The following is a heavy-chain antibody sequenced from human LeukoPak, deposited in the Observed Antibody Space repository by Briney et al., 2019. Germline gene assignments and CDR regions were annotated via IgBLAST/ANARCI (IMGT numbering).Heavy chain of an antibody. CDR1: GFTFSDYY. D-gene: IGHD3-10*01. CDR2: ISSSGTTI. CDR3: ASLRGVNR. J-gene: IGHJ4*02. V-gene: IGHV3-11*01. Sequence: PGGSLRLSCAASGFTFSDYYMSWIHQPPGKGLEWVSYISSSGTTIYYADSVRGRFTVSRDNAKNSPYLQMDSLSAEDTAVYYCASLRGVNRWGQGTLVTVSS.